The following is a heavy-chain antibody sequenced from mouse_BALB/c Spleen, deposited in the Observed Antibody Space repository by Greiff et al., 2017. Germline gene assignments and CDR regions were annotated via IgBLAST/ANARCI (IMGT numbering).Heavy chain of an antibody. CDR3: GRSGGNSDYYAMDY. D-gene: IGHD2-1*01. V-gene: IGHV1-37*01. CDR2: INPYNGDT. J-gene: IGHJ4*01. CDR1: GYTFTGYF. Sequence: EVKLQQSGPELVKPGASVKISCKASGYTFTGYFMNWVKQSPGKSLEWIGRINPYNGDTFYNQKFKGKATLTVDKSSSTDHMELLSLTSEDSAVYYCGRSGGNSDYYAMDYWGQGTSVTVSS.